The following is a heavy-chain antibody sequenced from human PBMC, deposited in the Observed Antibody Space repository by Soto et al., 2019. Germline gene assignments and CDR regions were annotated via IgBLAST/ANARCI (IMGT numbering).Heavy chain of an antibody. Sequence: GSLRLSCAASGFTFSSYAMHWVRQAPGKGLEWVAVISYDGSNKYYADSVKGRFTISRDNSKNTLYLQMNSLRAEDTAVYYCARDRAYIAVASGAFDIWGQGTMVTVSS. V-gene: IGHV3-30-3*01. CDR2: ISYDGSNK. CDR3: ARDRAYIAVASGAFDI. J-gene: IGHJ3*02. CDR1: GFTFSSYA. D-gene: IGHD6-19*01.